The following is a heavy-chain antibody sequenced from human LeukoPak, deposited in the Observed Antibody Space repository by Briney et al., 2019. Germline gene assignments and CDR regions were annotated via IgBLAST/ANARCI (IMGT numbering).Heavy chain of an antibody. D-gene: IGHD6-13*01. CDR1: GYTFTDYY. J-gene: IGHJ4*02. CDR3: ARAGGSSWYFLLLSQSNYFDY. CDR2: INPNSGGT. V-gene: IGHV1-2*02. Sequence: GASVKVSCKASGYTFTDYYMHWVRQAPGQGLEWMGWINPNSGGTNYAQKFQGRVTMTRDTSISTAYMELSRLRSDDTAVYYCARAGGSSWYFLLLSQSNYFDYWGQGTLVTVSS.